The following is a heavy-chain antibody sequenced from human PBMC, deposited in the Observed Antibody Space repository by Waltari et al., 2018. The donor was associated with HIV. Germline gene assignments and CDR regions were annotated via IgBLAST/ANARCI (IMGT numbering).Heavy chain of an antibody. CDR2: IRSKAYGGTT. CDR1: GSSFGSAV. D-gene: IGHD3-22*01. J-gene: IGHJ4*02. V-gene: IGHV3-49*03. CDR3: TKAVQEGESSGYPHFDY. Sequence: EVQLVESGGGLVQPGRSLGLACTASGSSFGSAVLSRFRQAPGKGLECVGLIRSKAYGGTTEYAASVKGRFTISRDDSKRIAYLQMNSLKTEDTAVYYCTKAVQEGESSGYPHFDYWGQGTLVTVSS.